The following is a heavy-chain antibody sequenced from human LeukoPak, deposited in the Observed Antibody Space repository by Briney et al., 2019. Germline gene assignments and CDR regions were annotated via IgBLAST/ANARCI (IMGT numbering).Heavy chain of an antibody. V-gene: IGHV1-2*02. Sequence: ASVKVSCKASGYTFTGYYMHWVRQAPGQGLEWMGWINPNSGGTDYAQKFQGRVTMTRDTSISTAYTEPSRLRSDDTAVYYCARSIAAAGRRVDYWGQGTLVTVSS. CDR2: INPNSGGT. CDR1: GYTFTGYY. CDR3: ARSIAAAGRRVDY. J-gene: IGHJ4*02. D-gene: IGHD6-13*01.